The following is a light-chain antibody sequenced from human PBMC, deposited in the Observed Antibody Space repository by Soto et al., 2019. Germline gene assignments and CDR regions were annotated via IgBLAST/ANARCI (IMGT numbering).Light chain of an antibody. CDR2: MAS. J-gene: IGKJ2*01. CDR3: QQYSTSPYT. Sequence: DIQMTQSPSTLSASVGDRVTITRRDSQSISSWLAWYQQKPGKAPNRLIYMASSLESGVPSRFSGSGSGTEFTLTVSSLQPDDFGSYYCQQYSTSPYTFGQGTKLE. V-gene: IGKV1-5*03. CDR1: QSISSW.